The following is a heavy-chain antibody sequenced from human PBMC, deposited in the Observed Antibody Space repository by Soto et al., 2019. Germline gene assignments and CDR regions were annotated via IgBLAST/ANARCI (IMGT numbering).Heavy chain of an antibody. Sequence: PGGSLRLSCAASGFTLSSYWMDWVRQAPGKGLEWVANINQDGSEKHYVDSVKGRFTISRDNAKNSLYLQMSSLTAEDSALYYCSRSLDYWGQGTLVTVSS. CDR3: SRSLDY. CDR2: INQDGSEK. J-gene: IGHJ4*02. CDR1: GFTLSSYW. V-gene: IGHV3-7*01.